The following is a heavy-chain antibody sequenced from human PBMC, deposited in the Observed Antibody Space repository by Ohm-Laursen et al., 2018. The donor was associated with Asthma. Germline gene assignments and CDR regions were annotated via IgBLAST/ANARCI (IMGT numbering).Heavy chain of an antibody. CDR3: VRKGINDGSGREGGGYYYYGMDV. CDR1: GFTFSSYA. D-gene: IGHD3-10*01. CDR2: ISYDGSNK. J-gene: IGHJ6*02. V-gene: IGHV3-30-3*01. Sequence: SLRLSCAASGFTFSSYAMHWVRQAPGKGLEWVAVISYDGSNKYYADSVKGRFTITRDNSKNTLYLEMNSLRAEDTAVYYCVRKGINDGSGREGGGYYYYGMDVWGQGTTVTVSS.